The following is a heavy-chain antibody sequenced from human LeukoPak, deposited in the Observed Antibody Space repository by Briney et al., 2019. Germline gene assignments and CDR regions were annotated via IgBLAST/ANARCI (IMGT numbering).Heavy chain of an antibody. CDR2: ITGSGGSP. V-gene: IGHV3-23*01. CDR1: GFIFSSYS. Sequence: GGSLRLSCEASGFIFSSYSMSWVRQAPGKGLEWVSAITGSGGSPYSADSVKGRFHISRDNSKNTLYLQMNSLRAEDTAVYYCARLRSSSWPDYWGQGTLVTVSS. D-gene: IGHD6-13*01. J-gene: IGHJ4*02. CDR3: ARLRSSSWPDY.